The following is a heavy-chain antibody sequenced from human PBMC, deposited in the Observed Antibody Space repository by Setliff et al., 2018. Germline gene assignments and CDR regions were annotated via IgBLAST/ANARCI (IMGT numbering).Heavy chain of an antibody. Sequence: ASVKVSCKASSYTFSSYGISWVRQAPGQGLEWMGWISAYNGDTNYAQNLQGRVTMTTDTSTSTAYMELRSLRSDDTAVYYCARGPPDFVVVPAAAKFDYWGQGTLVTVSS. V-gene: IGHV1-18*01. CDR3: ARGPPDFVVVPAAAKFDY. CDR2: ISAYNGDT. D-gene: IGHD2-2*01. CDR1: SYTFSSYG. J-gene: IGHJ4*02.